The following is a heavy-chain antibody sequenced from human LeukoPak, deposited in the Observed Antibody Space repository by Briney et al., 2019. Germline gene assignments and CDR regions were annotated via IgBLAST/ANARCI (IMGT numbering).Heavy chain of an antibody. CDR1: GFTFSSFA. Sequence: GGSLRLSCAASGFTFSSFAMHWVRQAPGKGLEWVTIISYDENNEYYADSVKGRFTISRDNSKNTLYLQMNSLRAEDTAVYYCARDENYDSSGYFPYWGQGTLVTVSS. D-gene: IGHD3-22*01. CDR3: ARDENYDSSGYFPY. V-gene: IGHV3-30-3*01. CDR2: ISYDENNE. J-gene: IGHJ4*02.